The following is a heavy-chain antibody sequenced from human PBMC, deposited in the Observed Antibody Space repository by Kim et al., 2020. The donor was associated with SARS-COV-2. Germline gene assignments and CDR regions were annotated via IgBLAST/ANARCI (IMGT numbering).Heavy chain of an antibody. J-gene: IGHJ3*01. D-gene: IGHD5-18*01. CDR2: ISSGGSTI. CDR3: ARGWTWIQLWIDAFDV. Sequence: GGSLRLSCAASGFTFSDYYMSWIRQAPGKGLEWLSYISSGGSTIYNADSVRGRFTISRDNTKNSLYLQMNSLRAEDAAVYYCARGWTWIQLWIDAFDVWGPGTMVTVSS. V-gene: IGHV3-11*01. CDR1: GFTFSDYY.